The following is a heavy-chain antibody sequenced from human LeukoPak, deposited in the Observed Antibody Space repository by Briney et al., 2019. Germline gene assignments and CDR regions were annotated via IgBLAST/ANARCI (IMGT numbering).Heavy chain of an antibody. CDR3: AAPGVPAATYYFDY. D-gene: IGHD2-2*01. J-gene: IGHJ4*02. CDR1: GFTFSSYA. CDR2: ITDGAIST. Sequence: GGSLRLSCAASGFTFSSYAMSWVRQAPGKGLEWASTITDGAISTYYADSVKGRFTISRDNSKNTLYLQMNSLRAEDTAVYYCAAPGVPAATYYFDYWGQGTLVTVSS. V-gene: IGHV3-23*01.